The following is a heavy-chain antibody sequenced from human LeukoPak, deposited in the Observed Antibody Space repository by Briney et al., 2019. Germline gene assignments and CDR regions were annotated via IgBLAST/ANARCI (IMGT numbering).Heavy chain of an antibody. CDR2: IYPGDSDT. CDR1: GYSFTSYW. J-gene: IGHJ3*02. V-gene: IGHV5-51*01. CDR3: ARPYSSGWYIDAFDI. Sequence: GESLKISCKGSGYSFTSYWIGWVRQMPGKGLEWMGIIYPGDSDTRYSPPFQGQVTISADKSISTAYLQWSSLKASDTAMYYCARPYSSGWYIDAFDIWGQGTMVTVSS. D-gene: IGHD6-19*01.